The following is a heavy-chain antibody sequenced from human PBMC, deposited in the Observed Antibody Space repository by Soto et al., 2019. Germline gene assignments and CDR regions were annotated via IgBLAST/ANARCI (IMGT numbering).Heavy chain of an antibody. Sequence: SGGSLRLSCAASGLTFSNYAMSWVRQAPGKGLEWVSTISGDGGSTYYADSVKGRFTISRDNSKYTLYLQMNSLRVEDTALFYCAKLVDYDYWGQGTLVTVSS. CDR3: AKLVDYDY. D-gene: IGHD1-26*01. CDR2: ISGDGGST. J-gene: IGHJ4*02. V-gene: IGHV3-23*01. CDR1: GLTFSNYA.